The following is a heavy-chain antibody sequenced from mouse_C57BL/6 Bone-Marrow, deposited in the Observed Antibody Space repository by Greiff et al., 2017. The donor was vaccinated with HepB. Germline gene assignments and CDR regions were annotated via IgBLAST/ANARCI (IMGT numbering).Heavy chain of an antibody. Sequence: QVQLQQSGAELMKPGASVKLSCKATGYTFTGYWIEWVKQRPGHGLEWIGEILPGSGSTNYNEKFKGKATFTADTSSNTAYKQLSSLTTEDSAIYYCARELFITTVVGYWYFDVWGTGTTVTVSS. CDR2: ILPGSGST. CDR3: ARELFITTVVGYWYFDV. D-gene: IGHD1-1*01. J-gene: IGHJ1*03. V-gene: IGHV1-9*01. CDR1: GYTFTGYW.